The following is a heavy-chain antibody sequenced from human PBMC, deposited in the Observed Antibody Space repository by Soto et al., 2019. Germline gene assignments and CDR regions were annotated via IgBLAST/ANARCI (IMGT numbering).Heavy chain of an antibody. CDR3: ARQGRRPRGYVDF. CDR2: IYYSGST. Sequence: SETLSLTCTVSGGSISSYYWSWIRQPPGKGLEWIGYIYYSGSTNYNPSLKSRVTISVDTSKNQISLKLSSVTAADTAVYYCARQGRRPRGYVDFWGQGTLVTVSS. D-gene: IGHD6-25*01. CDR1: GGSISSYY. J-gene: IGHJ4*02. V-gene: IGHV4-59*08.